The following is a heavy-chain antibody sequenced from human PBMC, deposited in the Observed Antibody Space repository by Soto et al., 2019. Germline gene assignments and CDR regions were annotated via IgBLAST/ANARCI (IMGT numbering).Heavy chain of an antibody. Sequence: EVQLVESGGGLVQPGGSLRLSCAASGFSFSSKWMHWVRHAPGKGLVWVSRINTDGSSTRHADFVKGRFTISRDNAKNTLYLQTNSLRTEDTAVYYCAREDFGVFSVAYFDYWGQGTLVTVSS. CDR2: INTDGSST. CDR1: GFSFSSKW. CDR3: AREDFGVFSVAYFDY. D-gene: IGHD3-3*01. V-gene: IGHV3-74*01. J-gene: IGHJ4*02.